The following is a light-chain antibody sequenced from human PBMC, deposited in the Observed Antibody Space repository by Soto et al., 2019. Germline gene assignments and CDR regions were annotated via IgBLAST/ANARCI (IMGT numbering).Light chain of an antibody. J-gene: IGLJ1*01. CDR2: GTD. CDR1: SSNIGNNY. Sequence: QSVLTQPPSVSAAPGQRVTISCSGSSSNIGNNYVSWYQQRPGTAPKLLIYGTDQRPSGIPARFSGSKSGTSAALGITGLQTGDEADYYCGTWDDSLSYYVFATGTKVTVL. V-gene: IGLV1-51*02. CDR3: GTWDDSLSYYV.